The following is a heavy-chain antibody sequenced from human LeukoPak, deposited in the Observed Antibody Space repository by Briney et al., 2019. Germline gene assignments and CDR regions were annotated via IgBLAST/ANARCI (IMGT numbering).Heavy chain of an antibody. CDR3: ARDRNGIWFGELSPSGY. J-gene: IGHJ4*02. Sequence: ASVKVSCKASGYTFTDYYMHWVRQAPGQGLEWMGWINPNSGGTNYAQKFQGRVTMTRDTSISTAYMELSRLRSDDTAVYYCARDRNGIWFGELSPSGYWGQGTLVTVSS. V-gene: IGHV1-2*02. D-gene: IGHD3-10*01. CDR2: INPNSGGT. CDR1: GYTFTDYY.